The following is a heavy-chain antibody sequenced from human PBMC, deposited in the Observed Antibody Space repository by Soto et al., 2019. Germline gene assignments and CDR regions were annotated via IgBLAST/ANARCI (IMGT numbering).Heavy chain of an antibody. Sequence: SQTLSLTCAISGDSVSSNSAAWNWIRQSPSRGLEWLGRTYYRSKWYNDYTISVKSRITVTPDTSKNQVSLQLNSMTPEDTAVYYCARGGSTSANAFDIWGQGTVVTVS. J-gene: IGHJ3*02. V-gene: IGHV6-1*01. CDR2: TYYRSKWYN. CDR3: ARGGSTSANAFDI. CDR1: GDSVSSNSAA. D-gene: IGHD6-6*01.